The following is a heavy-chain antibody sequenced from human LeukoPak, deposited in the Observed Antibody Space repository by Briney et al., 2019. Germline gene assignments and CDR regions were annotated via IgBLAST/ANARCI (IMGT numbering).Heavy chain of an antibody. CDR3: ASYYYDSSGFFDY. V-gene: IGHV1-69*02. J-gene: IGHJ4*02. CDR2: IIPILGIA. D-gene: IGHD3-22*01. Sequence: SVKVSCKASGGTFSSYTISWVRQAPGQGLEWMGRIIPILGIANYAQKFQGRVTITADKSTSTAYMEPSSLRSEDTAVYYCASYYYDSSGFFDYWGQGTLVTVSS. CDR1: GGTFSSYT.